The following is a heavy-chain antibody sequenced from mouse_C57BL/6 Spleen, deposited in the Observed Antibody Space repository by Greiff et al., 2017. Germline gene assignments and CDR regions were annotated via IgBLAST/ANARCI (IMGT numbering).Heavy chain of an antibody. Sequence: VQLQQPGAELVKPGASVKMSCKASGYTFTSYWITWVKQRPGQGLEWIGDIYPGSGSTNYNEKFKSKATLTVDTSSSPAYMQLSSLTSEDSAVYYCARTYYYGSSYEGYFDVWGTGTTVTVSS. CDR2: IYPGSGST. CDR3: ARTYYYGSSYEGYFDV. V-gene: IGHV1-55*01. J-gene: IGHJ1*03. D-gene: IGHD1-1*01. CDR1: GYTFTSYW.